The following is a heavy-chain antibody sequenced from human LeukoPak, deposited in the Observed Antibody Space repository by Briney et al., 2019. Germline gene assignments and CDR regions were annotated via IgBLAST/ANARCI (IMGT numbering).Heavy chain of an antibody. CDR3: AKSRSYHTSGYEPRTYWFYDL. Sequence: PGGSLRLSCAASGFSVTTYYMSWVRQAPGKGLEWVSVIYDDETTYYADSVKGRFTNSRDISKNTIYLHVDSLRAEDTAVYFCAKSRSYHTSGYEPRTYWFYDLRGRGTLVTVSS. CDR1: GFSVTTYY. CDR2: IYDDETT. V-gene: IGHV3-53*01. D-gene: IGHD3-22*01. J-gene: IGHJ2*01.